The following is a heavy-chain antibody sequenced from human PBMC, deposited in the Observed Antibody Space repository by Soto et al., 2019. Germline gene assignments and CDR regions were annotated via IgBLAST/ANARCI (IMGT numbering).Heavy chain of an antibody. V-gene: IGHV3-33*01. CDR3: ARALQYQNWLDP. Sequence: QGQLVESGGGVVQPGRSLRLSCAASGFTLSNYGMHWVRQAPGKGLEWVAVIWSGGSNKYYADSVKGRFTISRDNSKNTLYLQMNSLRAEDTAVYYCARALQYQNWLDPWGQGTQVTVSS. CDR1: GFTLSNYG. CDR2: IWSGGSNK. J-gene: IGHJ5*02. D-gene: IGHD4-4*01.